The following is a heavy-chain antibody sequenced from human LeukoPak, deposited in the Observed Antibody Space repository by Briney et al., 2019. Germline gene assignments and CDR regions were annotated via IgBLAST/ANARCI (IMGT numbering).Heavy chain of an antibody. D-gene: IGHD1-1*01. CDR3: ANRGTTGS. J-gene: IGHJ5*02. Sequence: GGSLRLSCAASGFTFSSYAMHWVRQAPGKGLEWVAVISYDGSNKYYADSVKGRFTISRDNSNYILYLQMNSLTDADTAVYYCANRGTTGSWGQGTLVAVSS. CDR2: ISYDGSNK. V-gene: IGHV3-30*04. CDR1: GFTFSSYA.